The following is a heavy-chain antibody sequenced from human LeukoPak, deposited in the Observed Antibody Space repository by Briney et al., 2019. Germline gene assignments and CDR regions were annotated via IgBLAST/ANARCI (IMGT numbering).Heavy chain of an antibody. Sequence: GGSLRLSCTASGFTFDDYAVSWVRQAPGKGLEWVSVIYRGDSTYYADSVKGRFTISRDNSKNTLYLQMNSLRAEDTAVYYCARGGVNTMLRGVIRYYYMDVWGKGTTVTVSS. J-gene: IGHJ6*03. CDR2: IYRGDST. D-gene: IGHD3-10*01. V-gene: IGHV3-53*01. CDR1: GFTFDDYA. CDR3: ARGGVNTMLRGVIRYYYMDV.